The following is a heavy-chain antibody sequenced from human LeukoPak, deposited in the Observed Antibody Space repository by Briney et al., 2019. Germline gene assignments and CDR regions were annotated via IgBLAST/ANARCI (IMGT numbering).Heavy chain of an antibody. CDR1: GYTFTIYG. D-gene: IGHD3-3*01. CDR2: ISAYNGNT. Sequence: GASVKVSCRASGYTFTIYGITWVRQAPGQGLEWLGRISAYNGNTDYAQKLQGRVTMTTDTSTSTAYMELRSLRSDDTAVYYCARDGKGRYDFRENDYWGQGTLVTVSS. CDR3: ARDGKGRYDFRENDY. J-gene: IGHJ4*02. V-gene: IGHV1-18*01.